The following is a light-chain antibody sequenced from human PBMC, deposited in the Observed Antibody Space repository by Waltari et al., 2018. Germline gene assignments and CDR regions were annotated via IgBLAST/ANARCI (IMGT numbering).Light chain of an antibody. Sequence: QTVVTQEPSLSVSPGGTVTLTCTLSSGSVSTTSYATWYQPTPGQPPRTLVYKANARSSGVPDRFSGSILGNKAALTITGAQADDESDYYCSLYMGSGIWVFGGGTKLTVL. J-gene: IGLJ3*02. CDR3: SLYMGSGIWV. CDR1: SGSVSTTSY. V-gene: IGLV8-61*01. CDR2: KAN.